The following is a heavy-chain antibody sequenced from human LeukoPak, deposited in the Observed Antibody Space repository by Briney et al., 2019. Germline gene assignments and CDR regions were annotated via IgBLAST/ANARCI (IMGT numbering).Heavy chain of an antibody. CDR3: ARVIAVAGGSYYFDY. V-gene: IGHV4-34*01. CDR2: INHSGST. D-gene: IGHD6-19*01. Sequence: SETLSLTCAVYGGSFSGYYWSWIRQPPGKGLEWVGEINHSGSTNYNPSLKSRVTISVDTSKNQFSLKLSSVTAADTAVYYCARVIAVAGGSYYFDYWGQGTLVTVSS. CDR1: GGSFSGYY. J-gene: IGHJ4*02.